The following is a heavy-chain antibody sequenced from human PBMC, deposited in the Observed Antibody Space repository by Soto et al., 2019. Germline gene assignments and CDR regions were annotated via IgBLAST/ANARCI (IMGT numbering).Heavy chain of an antibody. J-gene: IGHJ6*02. Sequence: GGSLRLSCAASGFTFSSYDMHWVRQATGKGLEWVSAIGTAGDTYYPGSVKGRFTISRENAKNSLYLQMNSLRAEDTAVYYCARVTPPGKDYYYYGMDVWGQGTTVTVSS. V-gene: IGHV3-13*01. CDR1: GFTFSSYD. CDR3: ARVTPPGKDYYYYGMDV. CDR2: IGTAGDT.